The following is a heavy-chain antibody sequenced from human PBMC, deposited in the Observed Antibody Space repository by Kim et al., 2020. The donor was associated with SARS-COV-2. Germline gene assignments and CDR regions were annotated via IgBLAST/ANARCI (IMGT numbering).Heavy chain of an antibody. D-gene: IGHD2-15*01. V-gene: IGHV3-23*01. CDR3: SKEYDSVAYSHYSI. CDR1: GFKFSDYS. CDR2: IRPRGAVA. Sequence: GGSLRLSCAASGFKFSDYSMSWVRQAPGKGLEWVFLIRPRGAVASYADSFQGRFTVSRDDSINTLFLQMSGLKAEDTATYYCSKEYDSVAYSHYSIWGQGIVMTVAS. J-gene: IGHJ4*02.